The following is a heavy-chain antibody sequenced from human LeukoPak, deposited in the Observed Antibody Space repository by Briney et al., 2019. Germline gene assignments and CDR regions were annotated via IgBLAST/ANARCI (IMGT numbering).Heavy chain of an antibody. CDR3: AKGGTNWGSDFDY. V-gene: IGHV3-30*18. Sequence: GGSLRLSCAASGFTFSSYGMHWVRQAPGKGLEWVAVMSYDGSNKYYADSVKGRFTISRDNSKNTLYLQMNSLRAEDTAVYYCAKGGTNWGSDFDYWAREPWSPSPQ. CDR1: GFTFSSYG. D-gene: IGHD7-27*01. J-gene: IGHJ4*02. CDR2: MSYDGSNK.